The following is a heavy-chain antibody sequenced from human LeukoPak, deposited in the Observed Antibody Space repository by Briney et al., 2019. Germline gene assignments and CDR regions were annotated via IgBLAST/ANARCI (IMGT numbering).Heavy chain of an antibody. D-gene: IGHD6-19*01. J-gene: IGHJ3*02. CDR3: ARVKSSLYSSGRSAAFDI. CDR1: GFTFSSYE. Sequence: GGSLRLSCAASGFTFSSYEMNWVRQAPGKGLEWVSYISSSGSTIYYADSVKGRFTISRDNAKNSLYLQMNSLRAEDTAVYYCARVKSSLYSSGRSAAFDIWGQGTMVTVSS. V-gene: IGHV3-48*03. CDR2: ISSSGSTI.